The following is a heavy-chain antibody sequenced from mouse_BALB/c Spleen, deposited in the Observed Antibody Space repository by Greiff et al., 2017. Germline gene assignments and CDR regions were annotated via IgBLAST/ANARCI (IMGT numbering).Heavy chain of an antibody. CDR3: ARGDLYGYGGYYAMDY. CDR2: ISSGSSTI. CDR1: GFTFSSFG. D-gene: IGHD1-2*01. Sequence: EVQLVESGGGLVQPGGSRKLSCAASGFTFSSFGMHWVRQAPEKGLEWVAYISSGSSTIYYADTVKGRFTISRDNPKNTLFLQMTSLRSEDTAMYYCARGDLYGYGGYYAMDYWGQGTSVTVSS. J-gene: IGHJ4*01. V-gene: IGHV5-17*02.